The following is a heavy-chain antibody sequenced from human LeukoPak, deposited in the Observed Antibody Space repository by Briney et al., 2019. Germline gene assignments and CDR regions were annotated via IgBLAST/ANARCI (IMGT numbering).Heavy chain of an antibody. D-gene: IGHD2-2*01. Sequence: PSETLSLTCAVSGGSLSSGGYSWSWIRPPPGKGLEWIGYIYHSASTYYNPSLKSRVTISVDRSKNQFSLKLSSVTAADTAVYYCARAENLDCSSTSCYRNNAFDIWGQGTMVTVSS. CDR2: IYHSAST. CDR1: GGSLSSGGYS. V-gene: IGHV4-30-2*01. CDR3: ARAENLDCSSTSCYRNNAFDI. J-gene: IGHJ3*02.